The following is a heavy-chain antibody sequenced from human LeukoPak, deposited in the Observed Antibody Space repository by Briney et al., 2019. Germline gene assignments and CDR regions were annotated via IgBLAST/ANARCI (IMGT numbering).Heavy chain of an antibody. V-gene: IGHV3-30*18. CDR3: AKDEGPLYYGPDY. CDR1: GFTFSSYG. D-gene: IGHD3-10*01. J-gene: IGHJ4*02. CDR2: ISYDGGNK. Sequence: PGRSLRLSCAASGFTFSSYGMHWVRQAPGKGLEWVAVISYDGGNKYYADSVKGRFTISRDNSKNTLYLQMNSLRAEDTAVYYCAKDEGPLYYGPDYWGQGTLVTVSS.